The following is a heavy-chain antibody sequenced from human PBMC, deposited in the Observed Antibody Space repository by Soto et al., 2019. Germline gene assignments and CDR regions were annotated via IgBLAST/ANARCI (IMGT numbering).Heavy chain of an antibody. V-gene: IGHV3-30-3*01. CDR1: GFTFSSYA. Sequence: QVQLVESGGGVVQPGRSLRLSCAASGFTFSSYAMHWVRQAPGKGLERVAVISYDGSNKYYADSVKGRFTISRDNSKNTLYLQMNSLRAEDTAVYYCARGSGYWGQVTLVTVSS. J-gene: IGHJ4*02. CDR3: ARGSGY. CDR2: ISYDGSNK.